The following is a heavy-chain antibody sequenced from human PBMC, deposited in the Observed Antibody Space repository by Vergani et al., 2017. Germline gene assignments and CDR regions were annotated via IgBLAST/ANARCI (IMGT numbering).Heavy chain of an antibody. CDR3: ASDTHSGQRADR. CDR2: IPYNENT. CDR1: FDSIRNLY. V-gene: IGHV4-59*11. J-gene: IGHJ5*02. D-gene: IGHD6-19*01. Sequence: QVQLQESGPGLVKSSETLSLTCSVSFDSIRNLYCNWIRHPPGKGLEWIGSIPYNENTNYNPSLKTRVTISVDTSKNQFSRTLTSVTAADTAVYYWASDTHSGQRADRWGQGILVTVTS.